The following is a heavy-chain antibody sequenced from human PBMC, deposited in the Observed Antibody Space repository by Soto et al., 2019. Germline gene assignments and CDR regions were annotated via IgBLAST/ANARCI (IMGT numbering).Heavy chain of an antibody. CDR2: INHSGST. Sequence: SETLSLTCAVYGGSFSGYYWSWIRQPPGKGLEWIGEINHSGSTNYNPSLKSRVTISVDPSKNQFSLKLSSVTAADTAVYYCASGRLVRDWGQGTLVTVSS. V-gene: IGHV4-34*01. CDR1: GGSFSGYY. D-gene: IGHD6-19*01. J-gene: IGHJ4*02. CDR3: ASGRLVRD.